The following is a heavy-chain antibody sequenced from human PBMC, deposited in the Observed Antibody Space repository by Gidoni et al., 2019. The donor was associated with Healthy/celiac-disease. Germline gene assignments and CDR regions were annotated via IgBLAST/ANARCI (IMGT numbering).Heavy chain of an antibody. J-gene: IGHJ4*02. V-gene: IGHV3-23*01. CDR1: GFTFSSDA. Sequence: EVQLLESGGGLVQPGGSLRLYCAASGFTFSSDAISWVRQAPGKGLDGVSAMSGSGGSKYYADSVKGRFTSSRDNSKNTLYLQMNSLRAEDTAVYYCAKENVLRFYPGCFDYWGQGTLVTVSS. D-gene: IGHD3-3*01. CDR2: MSGSGGSK. CDR3: AKENVLRFYPGCFDY.